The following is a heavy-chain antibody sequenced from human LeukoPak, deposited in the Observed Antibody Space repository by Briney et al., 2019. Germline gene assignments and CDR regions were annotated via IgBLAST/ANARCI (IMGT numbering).Heavy chain of an antibody. CDR2: IYYSGST. Sequence: SETLSLTCTVSGGSISSSSYYWGWIRQPPGKGLEWIGSIYYSGSTYYNPSLKSRVTISVDTSKNQFSLKLSSVTAADTAVYYCARGGRYYYDSSGYFNWFDPWGQGTLVTVSS. CDR1: GGSISSSSYY. D-gene: IGHD3-22*01. J-gene: IGHJ5*02. V-gene: IGHV4-39*07. CDR3: ARGGRYYYDSSGYFNWFDP.